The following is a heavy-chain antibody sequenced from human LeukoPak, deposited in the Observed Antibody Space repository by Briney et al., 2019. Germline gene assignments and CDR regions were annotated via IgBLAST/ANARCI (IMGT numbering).Heavy chain of an antibody. CDR1: GYRFSSYW. CDR2: IYPGDSDT. V-gene: IGHV5-51*01. Sequence: GESLKISCKVSGYRFSSYWIGWVRQMPGKGLEWMGIIYPGDSDTRYSPSFQGQVTISADKSISTAYLQWSSLKASDTAMYYCARHYVEDAVDYWGQGTLVTVSS. D-gene: IGHD4-17*01. CDR3: ARHYVEDAVDY. J-gene: IGHJ4*02.